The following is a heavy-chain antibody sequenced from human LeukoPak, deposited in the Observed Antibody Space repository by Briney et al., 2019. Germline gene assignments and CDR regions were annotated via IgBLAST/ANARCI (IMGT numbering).Heavy chain of an antibody. J-gene: IGHJ4*02. CDR1: GFTFSSYA. D-gene: IGHD4-17*01. CDR3: AKEEDYGDYDGFGY. V-gene: IGHV3-23*01. CDR2: ISGSGGST. Sequence: AGSLRLSCAASGFTFSSYAMSWVRQAPGKGLEWVSAISGSGGSTYYADSVKGRFSTSRDNSKNTLYLQMNSLRAEDTAVYYCAKEEDYGDYDGFGYWGQGTLVTVSS.